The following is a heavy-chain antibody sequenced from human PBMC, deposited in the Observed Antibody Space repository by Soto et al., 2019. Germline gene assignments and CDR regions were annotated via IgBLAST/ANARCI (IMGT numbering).Heavy chain of an antibody. J-gene: IGHJ3*02. CDR3: ARDLRRNAFDI. CDR1: GFTFSSYS. CDR2: ISSSSSYI. Sequence: GGSLRLSCAASGFTFSSYSMNWVRQAPGKGLEWVSSISSSSSYIYYADSVKGRFTISRDNAKNSLYLQMNSLRAEDTAVYYCARDLRRNAFDIWGQGTMVTVSS. V-gene: IGHV3-21*01.